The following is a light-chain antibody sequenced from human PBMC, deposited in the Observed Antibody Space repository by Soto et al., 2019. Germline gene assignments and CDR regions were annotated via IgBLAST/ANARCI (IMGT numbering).Light chain of an antibody. Sequence: QSVLTQPPSVSGAPGQRVTISCTGSSSNIGAGYDVHWYQQLPGTAPKLLIYGNSNRPSGVPDRFSGSKSGTSASLAITGLQAEDEADDYCQSYDSSLSGRVVFGGGTKLTVL. J-gene: IGLJ2*01. V-gene: IGLV1-40*01. CDR3: QSYDSSLSGRVV. CDR1: SSNIGAGYD. CDR2: GNS.